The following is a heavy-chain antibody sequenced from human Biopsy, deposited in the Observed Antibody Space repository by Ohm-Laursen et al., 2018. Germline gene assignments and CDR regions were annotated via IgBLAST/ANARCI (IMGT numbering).Heavy chain of an antibody. J-gene: IGHJ6*02. CDR2: IYYSGST. Sequence: GTLSLTCTVSGGSISSDYWSWIRQTPGKGLEWIGYIYYSGSTHYNPSLKSRVTISVDTSKNQFSLRLNSVTAADTAVYYCARATNSTGWPYYYFYGMDVWGQGTTVTVSS. V-gene: IGHV4-59*01. CDR3: ARATNSTGWPYYYFYGMDV. CDR1: GGSISSDY. D-gene: IGHD2/OR15-2a*01.